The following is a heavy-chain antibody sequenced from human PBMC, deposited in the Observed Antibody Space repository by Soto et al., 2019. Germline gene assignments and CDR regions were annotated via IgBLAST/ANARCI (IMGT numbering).Heavy chain of an antibody. CDR3: ARGDSTYWSNGVCSFFYNHDMDV. J-gene: IGHJ6*02. Sequence: QVQLVQSGAEVKKPGASVKVSCKASGYSFTDYHIHWVRQAPGQGLEWLGRINPKSGGTSTAQKFQGWVTMTTDTSISTASMELTRLTSDDTAIYYCARGDSTYWSNGVCSFFYNHDMDVWGQGTTVTVSS. CDR2: INPKSGGT. D-gene: IGHD2-8*01. CDR1: GYSFTDYH. V-gene: IGHV1-2*04.